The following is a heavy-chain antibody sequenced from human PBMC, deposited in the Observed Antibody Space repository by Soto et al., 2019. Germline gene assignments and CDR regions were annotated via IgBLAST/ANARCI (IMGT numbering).Heavy chain of an antibody. V-gene: IGHV4-59*08. D-gene: IGHD3-10*01. CDR2: IYYSGST. J-gene: IGHJ2*01. CDR3: ARHERYYYCSGSYYPLWYFDL. CDR1: GGSISSYY. Sequence: QVQLQESGPGLVKPSETLSLTCTVSGGSISSYYWSWIRQPPGKGLEWIGYIYYSGSTDYNPSLMSRVTLFVDTSKNQFSLKRSSVTAANTAVYYCARHERYYYCSGSYYPLWYFDLWGRGTLVTVSS.